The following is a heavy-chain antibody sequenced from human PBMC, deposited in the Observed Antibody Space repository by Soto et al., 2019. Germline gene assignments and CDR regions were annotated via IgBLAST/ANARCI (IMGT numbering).Heavy chain of an antibody. Sequence: GSLRLSCAASGFTFSSYAMSWVRQAPGKGLEWVSAISGSGGSTYYADSVKGRFTISGDNSKNTLYLQMNSLRAEDTAVYYCAKDQGVAVAGMFFYYGMDVWGQGTTVTVSS. V-gene: IGHV3-23*01. CDR2: ISGSGGST. J-gene: IGHJ6*02. CDR1: GFTFSSYA. D-gene: IGHD6-19*01. CDR3: AKDQGVAVAGMFFYYGMDV.